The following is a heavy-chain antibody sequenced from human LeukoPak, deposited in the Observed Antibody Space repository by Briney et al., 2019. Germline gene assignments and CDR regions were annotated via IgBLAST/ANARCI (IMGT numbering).Heavy chain of an antibody. CDR1: GFTFSSYA. D-gene: IGHD3-16*02. Sequence: GGSLRLSCAASGFTFSSYAMSWVRQAPGKGLEWVSAISGSGGSTYYADSVKGRFTISRDNSKNTLYLQMNSLRAEDTAVYHCAKEPTNFGYVWGSYRHRLSKISSFDYWGQGTLVTVSS. V-gene: IGHV3-23*01. J-gene: IGHJ4*02. CDR3: AKEPTNFGYVWGSYRHRLSKISSFDY. CDR2: ISGSGGST.